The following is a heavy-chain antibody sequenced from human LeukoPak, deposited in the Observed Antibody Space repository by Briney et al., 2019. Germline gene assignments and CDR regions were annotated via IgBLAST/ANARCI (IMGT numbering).Heavy chain of an antibody. Sequence: GGSLRLSCAASGFTFNNYAMTWVRRTPGKGLEWVSVINGSGRSTHTADSVKGRFTISRDNSKNTLYLQMNSLRPEDTAVYYCARETRAGGGAFDIWGQGTTVTVSS. V-gene: IGHV3-23*01. J-gene: IGHJ3*02. D-gene: IGHD3-16*01. CDR3: ARETRAGGGAFDI. CDR1: GFTFNNYA. CDR2: INGSGRST.